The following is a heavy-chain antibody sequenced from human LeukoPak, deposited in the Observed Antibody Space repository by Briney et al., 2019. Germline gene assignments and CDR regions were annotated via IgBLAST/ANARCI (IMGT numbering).Heavy chain of an antibody. CDR3: ARHAYDNSGYSSY. Sequence: SETLSLTCSISGGSISSYYWSWIRQPPGKGLEWIGYIYYSGSTNYNPSLKSRVTISVDTSKNRLSLNLSSVTAADTAVYYCARHAYDNSGYSSYWGQGTLVTVSA. J-gene: IGHJ4*02. CDR2: IYYSGST. D-gene: IGHD3-22*01. V-gene: IGHV4-59*08. CDR1: GGSISSYY.